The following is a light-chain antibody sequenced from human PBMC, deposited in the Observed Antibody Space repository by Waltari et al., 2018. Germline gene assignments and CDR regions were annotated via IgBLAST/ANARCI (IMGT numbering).Light chain of an antibody. J-gene: IGKJ2*02. V-gene: IGKV1-NL1*01. CDR3: QHYYSTPRT. CDR2: DAS. CDR1: RDITVS. Sequence: DIQMTQSPSSLSASVGDRVTITCRASRDITVSLAWYQQKPGRAPKVLLFDASSLQSGVPSRFIGSGSGTDFTLTISSLQPEDFATYYCQHYYSTPRTFGRGTTVEIK.